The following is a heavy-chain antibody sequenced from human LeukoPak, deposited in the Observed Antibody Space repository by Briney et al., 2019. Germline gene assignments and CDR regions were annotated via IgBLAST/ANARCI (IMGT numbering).Heavy chain of an antibody. V-gene: IGHV4-59*01. CDR1: GGSINNYY. CDR3: ARVRGDDYVWGSYRQYYFDS. D-gene: IGHD3-16*02. Sequence: PSETLSLTCTVSGGSINNYYWIWIRQPPGKRLEWIGYIYYSGSTNYNPSLQSRVTISVDTSKNQFSLKLSSVTAADTAVYYCARVRGDDYVWGSYRQYYFDSWGQGTLVTVSS. J-gene: IGHJ4*02. CDR2: IYYSGST.